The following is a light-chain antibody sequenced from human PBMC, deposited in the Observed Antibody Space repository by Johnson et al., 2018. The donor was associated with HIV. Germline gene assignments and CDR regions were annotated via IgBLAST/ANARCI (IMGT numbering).Light chain of an antibody. V-gene: IGLV1-51*02. CDR3: GAWDSSLSAHFV. J-gene: IGLJ1*01. CDR2: EKN. Sequence: QSVLTQPPSVSAAPGQKVTISCSGSTSNIGNNYLSWYQQLPGTAPKLLIYEKNKRPSGIPDRFSASKSGTSATLVITGLQTGDEANYYCGAWDSSLSAHFVFGTGTKVTGL. CDR1: TSNIGNNY.